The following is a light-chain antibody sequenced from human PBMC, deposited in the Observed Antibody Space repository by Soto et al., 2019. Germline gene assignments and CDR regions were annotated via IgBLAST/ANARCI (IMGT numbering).Light chain of an antibody. Sequence: EIVLTQSPGILSLSPVEIATLSFMASQSVSNDFLAWYQQKPGQAPRLLISDASNRATGIPARFSGSGSETDFTLTISSLEPEDFAVYYCQQRYSWPPITFGQGTRLEIK. CDR3: QQRYSWPPIT. V-gene: IGKV3-11*01. J-gene: IGKJ5*01. CDR1: QSVSNDF. CDR2: DAS.